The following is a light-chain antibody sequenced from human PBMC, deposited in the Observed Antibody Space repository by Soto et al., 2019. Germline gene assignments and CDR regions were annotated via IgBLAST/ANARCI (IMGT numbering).Light chain of an antibody. CDR1: QSISSW. CDR3: QKYNSYSQK. V-gene: IGKV1-5*01. CDR2: DAS. J-gene: IGKJ1*01. Sequence: DIQMTQSPSTLSASVVDRVTITCRASQSISSWLAWYQQKPGKAPKLLIYDASSLESGVPSRFSGSGSGTEFTLTISSLQPDDFATYYCQKYNSYSQKFGQGTKVDIK.